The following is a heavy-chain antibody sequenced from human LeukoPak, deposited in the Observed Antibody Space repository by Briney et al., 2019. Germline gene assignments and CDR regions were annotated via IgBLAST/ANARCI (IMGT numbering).Heavy chain of an antibody. J-gene: IGHJ4*02. Sequence: GASVKVSCKASGYSFILHGISWVRQAPGRGLEWMGWISTYDGETNYTQKLQGRVTMTTDTSTSTAYMELRSLRSDDTAVYYCVRDENYGIHINFDFWGQGTLVTASS. CDR1: GYSFILHG. D-gene: IGHD3-16*01. V-gene: IGHV1-18*01. CDR2: ISTYDGET. CDR3: VRDENYGIHINFDF.